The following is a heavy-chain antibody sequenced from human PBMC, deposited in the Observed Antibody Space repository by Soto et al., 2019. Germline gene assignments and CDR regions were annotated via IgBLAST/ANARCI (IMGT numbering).Heavy chain of an antibody. J-gene: IGHJ4*02. Sequence: GGSLRLSCAASGFTFSSYGMHWVRQAPGKGLEWVAVIWYDGSNKYYADSVKGRFTISRDNSKNTLYLQMNSLRAEDTAVYYCARGGDSSGPDFDYWGQGALVTVSS. CDR3: ARGGDSSGPDFDY. CDR1: GFTFSSYG. CDR2: IWYDGSNK. D-gene: IGHD3-22*01. V-gene: IGHV3-33*01.